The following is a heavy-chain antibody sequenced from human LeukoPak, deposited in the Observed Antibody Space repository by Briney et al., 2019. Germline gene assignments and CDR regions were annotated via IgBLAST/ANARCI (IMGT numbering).Heavy chain of an antibody. CDR2: IYSGGST. D-gene: IGHD6-13*01. Sequence: PGGSLRLSCAASGFTFSIYWMSWVRQAPGKGLEWVSVIYSGGSTYYADSVKGRFTISRHNSKNTLYLQMNSLRAEDTAVYYCAREGRMENSSPGFNYYYYGMDVWGQGTTVTVSS. J-gene: IGHJ6*02. CDR1: GFTFSIYW. V-gene: IGHV3-53*04. CDR3: AREGRMENSSPGFNYYYYGMDV.